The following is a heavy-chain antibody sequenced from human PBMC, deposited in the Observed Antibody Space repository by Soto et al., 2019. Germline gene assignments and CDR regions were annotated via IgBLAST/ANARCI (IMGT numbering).Heavy chain of an antibody. Sequence: SETLSLTCAVYGGSFSGYYWRWIRQPPGQWLEWIGEINHSGSTNYNPSLKSRVTISVDTSKNQFSMKLSPVTAADTAVHYCARVGRGRGYSYGTRNWFDPWGQGTLVTVSS. CDR2: INHSGST. D-gene: IGHD5-18*01. CDR3: ARVGRGRGYSYGTRNWFDP. CDR1: GGSFSGYY. J-gene: IGHJ5*02. V-gene: IGHV4-34*01.